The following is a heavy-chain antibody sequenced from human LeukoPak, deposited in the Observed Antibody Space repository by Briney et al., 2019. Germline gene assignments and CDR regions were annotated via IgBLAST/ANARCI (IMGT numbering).Heavy chain of an antibody. V-gene: IGHV4-59*01. CDR2: IYYSGST. CDR1: GGSISSDY. CDR3: ARAPYYDFWSGSYYYYYYMDV. D-gene: IGHD3-3*01. J-gene: IGHJ6*03. Sequence: PSETLSLTCTVSGGSISSDYWSWIRQPPGKGLEWIGYIYYSGSTNYNPSLKSRVTISVDTFKNQFSLKLSSVTAADTAVYYCARAPYYDFWSGSYYYYYYMDVWGKGTTVTVSS.